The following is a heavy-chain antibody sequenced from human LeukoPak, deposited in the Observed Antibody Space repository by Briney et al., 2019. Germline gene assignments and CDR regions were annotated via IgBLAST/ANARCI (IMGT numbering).Heavy chain of an antibody. CDR1: GYSFTSYW. D-gene: IGHD3-10*01. CDR2: IYPGDSDT. J-gene: IGHJ4*02. V-gene: IGHV5-51*01. CDR3: ARPSSGWKPYFDY. Sequence: GESLKISGKGSGYSFTSYWIGWVRQRPGKGLEWMGIIYPGDSDTRYSPSFQGQVTISADKSISTAYLQWSSLKASDTAMYYCARPSSGWKPYFDYWGQGTLVTVSS.